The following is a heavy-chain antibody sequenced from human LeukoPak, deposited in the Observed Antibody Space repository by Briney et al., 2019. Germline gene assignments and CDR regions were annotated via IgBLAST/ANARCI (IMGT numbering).Heavy chain of an antibody. CDR2: IYHSGST. V-gene: IGHV4-4*02. J-gene: IGHJ6*02. CDR3: ARDSSGYDEDYYYGMDV. CDR1: GGSISSSNW. D-gene: IGHD5-12*01. Sequence: PSETLSLTCAVSGGSISSSNWWSWVRQPPGKGLEWIGEIYHSGSTNYNPSLKSRVTISVDKSKNQFSLKLSSVTAADTAVYYCARDSSGYDEDYYYGMDVWGQGTTVTVSS.